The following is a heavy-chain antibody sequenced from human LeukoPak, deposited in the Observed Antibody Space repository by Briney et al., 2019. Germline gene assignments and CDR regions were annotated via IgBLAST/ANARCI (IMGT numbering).Heavy chain of an antibody. D-gene: IGHD5-12*01. V-gene: IGHV3-74*03. Sequence: GGSLRLSCAASGFTFSSYWMHWVHRAPGKGLVWVSRINSDGSSITYADSVKGRFTISRDNAKNTLYLQMNSLRVEDTAVYYCAREGRVSGYDFDCWGQGTLVTVSS. CDR3: AREGRVSGYDFDC. CDR1: GFTFSSYW. J-gene: IGHJ4*02. CDR2: INSDGSSI.